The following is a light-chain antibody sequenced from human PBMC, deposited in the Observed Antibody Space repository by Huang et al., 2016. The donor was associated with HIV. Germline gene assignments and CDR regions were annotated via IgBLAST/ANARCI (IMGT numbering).Light chain of an antibody. V-gene: IGKV3D-15*01. CDR1: QGVSNN. Sequence: EIVMTQSPATLSVSPGERATLSCRASQGVSNNIAWYQQKPGQTPSLLIHGAATRATGIAAKFSGRGSGTDFTLTIKSLQPEDSAVYYCQHYNNWPPWTFGPGTQVEI. CDR2: GAA. J-gene: IGKJ1*01. CDR3: QHYNNWPPWT.